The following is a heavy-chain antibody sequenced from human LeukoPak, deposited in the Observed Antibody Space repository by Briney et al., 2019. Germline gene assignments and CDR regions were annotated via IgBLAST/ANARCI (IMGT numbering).Heavy chain of an antibody. Sequence: SETLSLTCTVSGGSISSYYWSWIRQPPGKGLEWIGYIYYSGSTYYNPSLKSRVTISVDRSKNQFSLKLSSVTAADTAVYYCAREGGPSDAFDIWGQGTMVTVSS. CDR3: AREGGPSDAFDI. V-gene: IGHV4-59*12. CDR1: GGSISSYY. CDR2: IYYSGST. D-gene: IGHD1-26*01. J-gene: IGHJ3*02.